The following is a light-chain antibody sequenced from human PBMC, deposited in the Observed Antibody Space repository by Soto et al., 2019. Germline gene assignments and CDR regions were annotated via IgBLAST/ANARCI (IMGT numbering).Light chain of an antibody. Sequence: EIVMTQSPATLSVSPGERATLSCRASQSINTNLAWYQQKPGQAPRLLIYGASTRATGITARFSGSGSGTEFTLTISSLQSEDFAVYYCQQYKNWWTFGQGTKVEIK. CDR1: QSINTN. CDR3: QQYKNWWT. CDR2: GAS. V-gene: IGKV3-15*01. J-gene: IGKJ1*01.